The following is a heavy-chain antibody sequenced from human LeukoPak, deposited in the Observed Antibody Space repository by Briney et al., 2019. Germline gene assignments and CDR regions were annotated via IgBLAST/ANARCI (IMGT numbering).Heavy chain of an antibody. Sequence: SETLSLTCTVSGGSISSSSYYWGWIRQPPGKGLEWIGSFYYSGSTYYNPSLKGRVTISVDTSKNQFSLRLSSVTAADTAVYYCASRGVTGFDYWGQGTLVTVSS. J-gene: IGHJ4*02. CDR1: GGSISSSSYY. D-gene: IGHD3-10*01. V-gene: IGHV4-39*01. CDR2: FYYSGST. CDR3: ASRGVTGFDY.